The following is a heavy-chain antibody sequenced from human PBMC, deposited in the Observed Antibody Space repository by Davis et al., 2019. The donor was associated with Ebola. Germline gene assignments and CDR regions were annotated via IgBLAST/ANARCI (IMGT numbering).Heavy chain of an antibody. CDR3: AKNINAKNYFEY. CDR2: IYSGGST. D-gene: IGHD2/OR15-2a*01. J-gene: IGHJ4*02. CDR1: GFTVTSNY. V-gene: IGHV3-53*01. Sequence: GESQKISCAASGFTVTSNYMTWVRQAPGKGLEYVSVIYSGGSTYYADSVKGRFTISRDSSKNTLYLQMNSLRAEDTAVYYCAKNINAKNYFEYWGQGTLVTVSS.